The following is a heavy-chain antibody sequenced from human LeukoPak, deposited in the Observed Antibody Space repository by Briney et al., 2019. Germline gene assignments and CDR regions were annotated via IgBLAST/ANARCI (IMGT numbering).Heavy chain of an antibody. V-gene: IGHV1-69*04. Sequence: GSSVKVSCKASGGTFSSYAISWVRQAPGQGLEWMGRIIPILGIANYAQKFQGRVTITADKSTSTAYMELSSLGSEDTAVYYCARDLELGYFDYWGQGTLVTVSS. CDR3: ARDLELGYFDY. CDR1: GGTFSSYA. CDR2: IIPILGIA. D-gene: IGHD1-7*01. J-gene: IGHJ4*02.